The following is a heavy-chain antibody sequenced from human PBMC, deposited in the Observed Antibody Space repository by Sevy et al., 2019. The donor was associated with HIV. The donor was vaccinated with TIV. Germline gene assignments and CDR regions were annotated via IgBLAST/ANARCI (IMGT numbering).Heavy chain of an antibody. J-gene: IGHJ6*02. D-gene: IGHD6-19*01. V-gene: IGHV3-30*04. CDR2: ISHDGTNK. Sequence: GGSLRLSCAASGFTFSSSAMHWVRQAPAKGLEWVALISHDGTNKYYADSVKGRFTISRDNSKNTLYLQMNSLRAEDTAVYYCARDMAHLPIAVAGNFYYYYGMDVWCQGTTVTVSS. CDR1: GFTFSSSA. CDR3: ARDMAHLPIAVAGNFYYYYGMDV.